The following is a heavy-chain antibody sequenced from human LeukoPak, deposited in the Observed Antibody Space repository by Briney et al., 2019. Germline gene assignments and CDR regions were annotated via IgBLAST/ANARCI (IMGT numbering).Heavy chain of an antibody. CDR2: ISGSGGST. V-gene: IGHV3-23*01. J-gene: IGHJ5*02. CDR3: ARRWGNWFDP. CDR1: GFTFSSYA. Sequence: GGSLKLSCAASGFTFSSYAMSWVRQAPGKGLEWVSAISGSGGSTYYADSVKGRFTISRDNSKNTLYLQMNSLRAEDTAVYYCARRWGNWFDPWGQGTLVTVSS. D-gene: IGHD4-23*01.